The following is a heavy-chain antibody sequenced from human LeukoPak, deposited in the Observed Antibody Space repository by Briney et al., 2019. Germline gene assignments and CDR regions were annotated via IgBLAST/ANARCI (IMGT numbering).Heavy chain of an antibody. CDR3: AKASPYYYDSSGYWNY. CDR1: GFTFSSYA. J-gene: IGHJ4*02. D-gene: IGHD3-22*01. V-gene: IGHV3-23*01. Sequence: GGSLRLSCAASGFTFSSYAMSWVRQAPGKGLEWVSAISGSGGSTYYADSVKGRFTISRDNSKNTLYLQMNSLRAEDTAVYYCAKASPYYYDSSGYWNYWGQGTLVTVSS. CDR2: ISGSGGST.